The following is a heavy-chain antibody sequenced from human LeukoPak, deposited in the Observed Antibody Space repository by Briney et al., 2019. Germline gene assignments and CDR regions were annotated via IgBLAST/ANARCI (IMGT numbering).Heavy chain of an antibody. D-gene: IGHD3-10*01. CDR1: GGTLISYA. CDR3: ARDRGPYYGSGSHSFDY. V-gene: IGHV1-69*13. Sequence: ASVKVSCKASGGTLISYAISWVRQAPGQGLEWMGGIIPIFGTANYAQKFQGRVTITADESTSTAYMELSSLRSEDTAVYYCARDRGPYYGSGSHSFDYWGQGTLVTVSS. CDR2: IIPIFGTA. J-gene: IGHJ4*02.